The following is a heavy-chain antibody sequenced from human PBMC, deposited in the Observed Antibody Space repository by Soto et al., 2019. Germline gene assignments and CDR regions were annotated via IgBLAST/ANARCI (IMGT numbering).Heavy chain of an antibody. J-gene: IGHJ5*02. CDR1: GGSLNSGDYY. CDR3: TRTEHRWGGLLIVRTCFDP. CDR2: IYYNGIT. Sequence: PSETLSLTCTVSGGSLNSGDYYWTWIRQYPGKGLEWIGNIYYNGITNYNPSLQSRVAISVDTSKNQFSLKLDSVTAADTAVYYCTRTEHRWGGLLIVRTCFDPWGQGIQVTVSS. V-gene: IGHV4-31*03. D-gene: IGHD2-8*01.